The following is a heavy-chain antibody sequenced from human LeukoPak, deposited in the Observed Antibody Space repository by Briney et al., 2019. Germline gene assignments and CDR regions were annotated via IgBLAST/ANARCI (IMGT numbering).Heavy chain of an antibody. CDR1: GGSISSSSYY. V-gene: IGHV4-39*01. J-gene: IGHJ3*02. CDR2: IYYSGST. Sequence: SETLSLTCTVSGGSISSSSYYWGWIRQPPGKGLEWIGSIYYSGSTYYNPSLTSRVTISVDTSKNQFSLKLSSVTAADTAVYYCATPSMVRGVPIRPPMGAFDIWGQGTMVTVSS. CDR3: ATPSMVRGVPIRPPMGAFDI. D-gene: IGHD3-10*01.